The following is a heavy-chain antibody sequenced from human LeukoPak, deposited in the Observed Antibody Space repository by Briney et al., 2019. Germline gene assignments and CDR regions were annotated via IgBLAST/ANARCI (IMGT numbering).Heavy chain of an antibody. CDR2: ISGRGGRT. D-gene: IGHD5-24*01. J-gene: IGHJ4*02. CDR3: AGVEMATISLDY. Sequence: PGGSLRLSCAASGFTLSNYDMSWVRQAPGKGLAWVSAISGRGGRTYYADSVKGRFTISRDNSKNTLCLQMNSLRAEDTAVYYCAGVEMATISLDYWGQGTLVTVSS. CDR1: GFTLSNYD. V-gene: IGHV3-23*01.